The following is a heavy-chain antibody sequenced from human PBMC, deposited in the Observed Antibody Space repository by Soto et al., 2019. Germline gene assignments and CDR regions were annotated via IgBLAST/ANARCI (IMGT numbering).Heavy chain of an antibody. V-gene: IGHV3-23*01. Sequence: PGGSLRLSCAASGFTFSSYAMSWVRQAPGKGLEWVSAISGSGGSTYYADSVKGRFTISRDNSKSTLYLQMNSLRAEDTAVYYCAKDLYKYCSSGSCYSTYFDYWGQGTLVTVSS. D-gene: IGHD2-15*01. J-gene: IGHJ4*02. CDR2: ISGSGGST. CDR1: GFTFSSYA. CDR3: AKDLYKYCSSGSCYSTYFDY.